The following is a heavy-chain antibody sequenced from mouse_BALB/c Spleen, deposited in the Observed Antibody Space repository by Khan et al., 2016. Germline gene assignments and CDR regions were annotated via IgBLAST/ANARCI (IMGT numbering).Heavy chain of an antibody. J-gene: IGHJ3*01. Sequence: EVQLQESGGGLVQPGGSMKLSCAASGFTFNDAWMDWVRQSPEKGLEWVAEIRRKVDNHATYYTESVKGRFTISRDDSKSSVYLQMNSLRPEDTGIYFCVDYDYDGFVYWGQGTLVTVSA. D-gene: IGHD2-4*01. CDR1: GFTFNDAW. V-gene: IGHV6-6*01. CDR2: IRRKVDNHAT. CDR3: VDYDYDGFVY.